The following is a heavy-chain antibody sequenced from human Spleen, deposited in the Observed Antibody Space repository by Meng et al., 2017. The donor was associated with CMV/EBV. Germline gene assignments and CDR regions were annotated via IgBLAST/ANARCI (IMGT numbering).Heavy chain of an antibody. J-gene: IGHJ4*02. V-gene: IGHV3-48*04. CDR2: ISPSSNTI. CDR3: ARAAVGGNDGFDY. CDR1: EFTFSAHS. D-gene: IGHD4-23*01. Sequence: GGSLRLSCAASEFTFSAHSMYWVRQAPGKGLEWLSYISPSSNTIDYADSVRGRFTISRDNAKNSLYLQMNSLTAEDTAVYYCARAAVGGNDGFDYWGQGTLVTVSS.